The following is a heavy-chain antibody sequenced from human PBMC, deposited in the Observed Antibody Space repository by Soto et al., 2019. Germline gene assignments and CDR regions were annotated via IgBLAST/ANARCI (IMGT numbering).Heavy chain of an antibody. CDR1: GFTFRSYA. CDR2: ISDSCVTT. J-gene: IGHJ6*02. CDR3: AIHALDLVPENFHFYRMDV. D-gene: IGHD5-12*01. Sequence: EVYLLESGGGLVQPGGSLRLSCAASGFTFRSYAVSWVRQDPGKGLEWVSGISDSCVTTYYADSVKGRFTISRDNSKNTLYMKMSSLRAEDTAVYYCAIHALDLVPENFHFYRMDVWGQGTTVTVS. V-gene: IGHV3-23*01.